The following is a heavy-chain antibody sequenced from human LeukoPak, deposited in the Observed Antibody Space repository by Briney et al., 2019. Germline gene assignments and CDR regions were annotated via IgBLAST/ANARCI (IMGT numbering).Heavy chain of an antibody. CDR1: VFTFSMYW. Sequence: GGSLRLSCAASVFTFSMYWMHWVRQAPGKGLLWVSRINTDGSTTNYADSVKGRFTISRDNAKNTLYLQMNSLRSEDTAVYYCARVPPSVGEATSEYFQDWGQGTLVTVSS. J-gene: IGHJ1*01. CDR2: INTDGSTT. CDR3: ARVPPSVGEATSEYFQD. D-gene: IGHD1-26*01. V-gene: IGHV3-74*01.